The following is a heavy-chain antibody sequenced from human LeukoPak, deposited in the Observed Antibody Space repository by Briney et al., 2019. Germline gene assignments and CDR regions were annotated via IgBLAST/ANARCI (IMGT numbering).Heavy chain of an antibody. D-gene: IGHD3-10*01. CDR1: VYTFTSYD. CDR3: ARGRLWLGELLDEIYYYGMDV. Sequence: ASVKVSCKASVYTFTSYDINWVRQATGQGREWVGWMNPNSGNTGYAQKFQGRVTMTSNTSISTAYMELSRLRSEDTAVYYCARGRLWLGELLDEIYYYGMDVWGQGTTVTVSS. CDR2: MNPNSGNT. V-gene: IGHV1-8*01. J-gene: IGHJ6*02.